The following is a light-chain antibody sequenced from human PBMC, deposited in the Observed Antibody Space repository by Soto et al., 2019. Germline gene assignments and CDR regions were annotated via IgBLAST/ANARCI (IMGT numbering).Light chain of an antibody. CDR1: STDFVSYNR. Sequence: QSALTQPPSVSGSPGQSVTISCTGTSTDFVSYNRVSWYQQPPGTAPKLMIYEVSKRPSGVPDRFSGSKSGNTASLTLSGLQAADEADYYCSLYTSENAYVFGTGTKVTVL. CDR3: SLYTSENAYV. J-gene: IGLJ1*01. V-gene: IGLV2-18*01. CDR2: EVS.